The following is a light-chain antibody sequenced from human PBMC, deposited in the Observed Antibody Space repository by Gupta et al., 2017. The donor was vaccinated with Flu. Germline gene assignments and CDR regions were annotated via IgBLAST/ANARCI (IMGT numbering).Light chain of an antibody. Sequence: DIVMTQYPVSLAGSLGERATLNCKSSQSVLYSPNNKSSLAWYQQKAGRPPKLLIYWASTRESGFPERFSGSGSGTEFTLTISSLQPDDVAVYFCQQYYSIPLYSFGQGTKLEI. J-gene: IGKJ2*03. CDR1: QSVLYSPNNKSS. CDR3: QQYYSIPLYS. CDR2: WAS. V-gene: IGKV4-1*01.